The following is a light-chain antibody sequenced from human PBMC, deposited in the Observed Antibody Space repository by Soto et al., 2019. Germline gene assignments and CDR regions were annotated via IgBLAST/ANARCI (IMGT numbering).Light chain of an antibody. V-gene: IGKV3-20*01. CDR2: GAS. Sequence: IVXTXXXXXLXXXPXERATLSCRASQSLTRRYLAWYQQKPGQAPRLLIYGASSRATGIPDXXXXXXXXXXXXXXISRLEPEDFAVYYCQQYNSSPGTFGQGTKVEXK. CDR3: QQYNSSPGT. J-gene: IGKJ1*01. CDR1: QSLTRRY.